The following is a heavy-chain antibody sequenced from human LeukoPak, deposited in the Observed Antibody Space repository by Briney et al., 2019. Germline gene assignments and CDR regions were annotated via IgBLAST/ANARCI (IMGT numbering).Heavy chain of an antibody. J-gene: IGHJ4*02. Sequence: GGSLRLSCAASGFTFSTSWMHWVRQAPGKGLVWVSHINRDGSRTTYADSVKGRFTISRDNAKNSLYLQMNSLRAEDTAVYYCARDYAVGGQGTLVTVSS. CDR1: GFTFSTSW. D-gene: IGHD2-15*01. CDR3: ARDYAV. V-gene: IGHV3-74*01. CDR2: INRDGSRT.